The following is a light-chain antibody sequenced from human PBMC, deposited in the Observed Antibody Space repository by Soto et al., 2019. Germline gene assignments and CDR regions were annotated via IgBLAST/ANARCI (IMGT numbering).Light chain of an antibody. CDR2: DAS. CDR1: QSVSSY. J-gene: IGKJ4*01. V-gene: IGKV3-11*01. CDR3: QQRSNWPPLT. Sequence: EIVLTQSPATLSLSPGERATLSCRASQSVSSYLAWYQQKPGQAPRLLIYDASNRATRIPARFGGSGSWTDFTLTISSLEPDEFAVYYCQQRSNWPPLTFGGGTKVEIK.